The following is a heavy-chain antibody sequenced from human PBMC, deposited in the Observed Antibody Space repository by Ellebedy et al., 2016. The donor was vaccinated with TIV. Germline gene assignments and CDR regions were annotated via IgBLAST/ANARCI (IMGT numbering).Heavy chain of an antibody. CDR1: GFTFDDYA. D-gene: IGHD7-27*01. J-gene: IGHJ4*02. V-gene: IGHV3-9*01. CDR2: ISWRGHYI. CDR3: TKDLLRGIWGGSGRDY. Sequence: GGSLRLSXAASGFTFDDYAMHWVRQAPGKGLEWVSGISWRGHYIGYADSVRGRFTISRDNAKSSLYLQMNSLRIEDTVVHYCTKDLLRGIWGGSGRDYWGQGTLVTVSS.